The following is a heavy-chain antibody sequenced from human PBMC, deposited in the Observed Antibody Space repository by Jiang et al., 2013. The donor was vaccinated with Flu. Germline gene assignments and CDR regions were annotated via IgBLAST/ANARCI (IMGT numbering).Heavy chain of an antibody. CDR3: ARIILGGSYVDYYYGMDV. CDR1: GFSLSTSGMC. CDR2: IDWDDDK. V-gene: IGHV2-70*01. D-gene: IGHD1-26*01. J-gene: IGHJ6*02. Sequence: KPTQTLTLTCTFSGFSLSTSGMCVSWIRQPPGKALEWLALIDWDDDKYYSTSLKTRLTISKDTSKNQVVLTMTNMDPVDTATYYCARIILGGSYVDYYYGMDVWGQGTTVTVSS.